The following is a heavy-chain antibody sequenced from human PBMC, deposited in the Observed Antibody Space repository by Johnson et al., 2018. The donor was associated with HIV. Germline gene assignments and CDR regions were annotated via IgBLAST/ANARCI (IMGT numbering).Heavy chain of an antibody. CDR3: ARSVHDYSDYLWGRDAFDI. D-gene: IGHD4-11*01. J-gene: IGHJ3*02. CDR2: ISYHGTKK. CDR1: GFPFSTYT. Sequence: QVQLVESGGGVVQTGRSLRLFCAVSGFPFSTYTMHWVRQAPGRALELVALISYHGTKKYSARSLKGRFTISRDNSKNTLYRQMNNLRLGDTAVYYCARSVHDYSDYLWGRDAFDIWGQGTMVIVSS. V-gene: IGHV3-30*04.